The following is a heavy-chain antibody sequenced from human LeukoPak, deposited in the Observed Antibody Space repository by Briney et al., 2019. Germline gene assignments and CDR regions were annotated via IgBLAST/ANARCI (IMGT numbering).Heavy chain of an antibody. J-gene: IGHJ4*02. Sequence: GGSLRLSCAASGFTFTTYWMHWVRQAPGQGLVWVSRINSDGSSTSYADSVKGRFSISRDNARNTLYLQMNSLRAEDTAVYYCAKGTPGYYFDYWGQGTLVTVSS. D-gene: IGHD3-10*01. CDR3: AKGTPGYYFDY. CDR2: INSDGSST. CDR1: GFTFTTYW. V-gene: IGHV3-74*01.